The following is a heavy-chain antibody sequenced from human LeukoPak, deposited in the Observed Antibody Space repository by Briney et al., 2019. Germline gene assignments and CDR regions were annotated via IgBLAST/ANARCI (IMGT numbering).Heavy chain of an antibody. CDR1: GGSISSGGYY. V-gene: IGHV4-30-2*01. J-gene: IGHJ4*02. Sequence: SETLSLTCTVSGGSISSGGYYWSWIRQPPGKGLEWIGYIYHSGSTYYNPALKSRVTISVDRSKNQFSLKLSSVTAADTAVYYCARPYYYGSGSYDYWGQGTLVTVSS. CDR2: IYHSGST. CDR3: ARPYYYGSGSYDY. D-gene: IGHD3-10*01.